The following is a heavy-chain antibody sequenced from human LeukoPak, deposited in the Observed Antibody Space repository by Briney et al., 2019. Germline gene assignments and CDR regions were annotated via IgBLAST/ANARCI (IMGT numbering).Heavy chain of an antibody. CDR3: ATVHYGSGSPPLFDY. CDR1: GYTLTELS. Sequence: ASVEVPCKVSGYTLTELSMHWVRQAPGKGLEWMGGFDPEDGETIYAQKFQGRVTMTEDTSTDTAYMELSSLRSEDTAVYYCATVHYGSGSPPLFDYWGQGTLVTVSS. J-gene: IGHJ4*02. V-gene: IGHV1-24*01. D-gene: IGHD3-10*01. CDR2: FDPEDGET.